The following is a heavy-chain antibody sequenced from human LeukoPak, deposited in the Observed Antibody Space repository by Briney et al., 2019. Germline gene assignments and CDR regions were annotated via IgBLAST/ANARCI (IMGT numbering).Heavy chain of an antibody. CDR2: ISDDETYK. V-gene: IGHV3-30-3*01. D-gene: IGHD2-21*01. Sequence: PGGSLRLSCAASGFTFNSYSMHWVRQAPGKGLEWVTAISDDETYKFYADSVKGRFTISRDNSKNTLYLQMNSLRVEDTAIYYSTRGMWRQPPDYWGQGMWVTVSS. CDR1: GFTFNSYS. J-gene: IGHJ4*02. CDR3: TRGMWRQPPDY.